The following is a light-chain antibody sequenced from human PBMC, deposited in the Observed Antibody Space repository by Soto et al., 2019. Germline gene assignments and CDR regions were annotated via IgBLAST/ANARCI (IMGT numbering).Light chain of an antibody. CDR3: QQYGSSSFA. J-gene: IGKJ3*01. V-gene: IGKV3-20*01. CDR2: GAF. Sequence: EIVLTQSPGTLSVSPGERATLFCRARQSISSTYLAWYQKKPGQAPRLLLYGAFNRATSIPDRFSGSGSGTDFTPTISRLEPEDCAFYYCQQYGSSSFAFGPGTKVEIK. CDR1: QSISSTY.